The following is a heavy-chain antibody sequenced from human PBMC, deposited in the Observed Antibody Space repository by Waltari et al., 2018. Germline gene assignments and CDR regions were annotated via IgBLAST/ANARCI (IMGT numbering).Heavy chain of an antibody. CDR3: ARGRAHYYGSGVRMDV. V-gene: IGHV4-34*01. D-gene: IGHD3-10*01. Sequence: QVQLQQWGAGLLKPSETLSLTCAVYGGSFSGYYWSWIRPPPGKGLGWSGEINHSGSNNYNPALKRRVTISVDTSKNQFSLKLSSVTAADTAVYYCARGRAHYYGSGVRMDVWGQGTTVTVSS. CDR2: INHSGSN. CDR1: GGSFSGYY. J-gene: IGHJ6*02.